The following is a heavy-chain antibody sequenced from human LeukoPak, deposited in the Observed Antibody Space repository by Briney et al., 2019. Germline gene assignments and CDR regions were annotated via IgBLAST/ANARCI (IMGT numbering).Heavy chain of an antibody. CDR2: IWSDGSNK. CDR3: ARDEVGTPVTTSYFQH. D-gene: IGHD4-17*01. V-gene: IGHV3-33*01. CDR1: GFTFSVHG. Sequence: GGALRLSCAASGFTFSVHGMHWVRQAPGKGLEGVAVIWSDGSNKFYADSVQGRFTISRDQSTNTLYPQMNSLRAEDTAVYYCARDEVGTPVTTSYFQHWGQGTLVTVSS. J-gene: IGHJ1*01.